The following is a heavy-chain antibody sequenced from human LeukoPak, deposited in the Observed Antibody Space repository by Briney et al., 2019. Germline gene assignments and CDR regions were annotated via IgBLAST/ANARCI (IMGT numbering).Heavy chain of an antibody. D-gene: IGHD2-15*01. CDR2: IYSSGST. CDR3: ARGHPSFDY. Sequence: PSETLSLTCTVSGGSISGSSYYWGWIRQPPGKGLEWIGNIYSSGSTYYSPSLKSRVTISLDTSKNQFSLKLDSVTAADTAVYYCARGHPSFDYWGQGTLVTVSS. J-gene: IGHJ4*02. V-gene: IGHV4-39*07. CDR1: GGSISGSSYY.